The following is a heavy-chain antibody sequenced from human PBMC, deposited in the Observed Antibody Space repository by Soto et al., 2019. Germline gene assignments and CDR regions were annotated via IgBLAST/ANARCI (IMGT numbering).Heavy chain of an antibody. CDR3: GRESGETWDYAAS. CDR2: LNTYGNT. D-gene: IGHD1-7*01. J-gene: IGHJ5*02. V-gene: IGHV4-4*07. CDR1: GGSISSYR. Sequence: PSETLSLTCTVSGGSISSYRWSWIRQPAGKGLEWIGRLNTYGNTHYNPSLKSRVTVSVDTSRNQFFLTLRSVTAADSAVYHCGRESGETWDYAASWCQGTPVTVSS.